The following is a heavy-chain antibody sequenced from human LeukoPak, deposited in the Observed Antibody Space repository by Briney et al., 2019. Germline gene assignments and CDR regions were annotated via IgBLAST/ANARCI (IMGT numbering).Heavy chain of an antibody. CDR1: GFTFSRYW. CDR3: AKDRVHYYGAGSHFDN. J-gene: IGHJ4*02. V-gene: IGHV3-7*03. Sequence: GGSLRLSCAASGFTFSRYWMTWVRQAPGKGLEWVANIIQDGSERHSVDSVKGRFTVSRDNAQDTLFLQMNSLRPEDTAVYFCAKDRVHYYGAGSHFDNWGQGALVTVSS. CDR2: IIQDGSER. D-gene: IGHD3-10*01.